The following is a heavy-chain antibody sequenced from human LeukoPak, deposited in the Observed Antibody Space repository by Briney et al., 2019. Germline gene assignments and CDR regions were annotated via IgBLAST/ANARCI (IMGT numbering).Heavy chain of an antibody. CDR2: INPSGGST. D-gene: IGHD3-22*01. CDR1: GYTFTGYY. V-gene: IGHV1-46*01. J-gene: IGHJ3*02. Sequence: ASVKVSCKASGYTFTGYYMHWVRQAPGQGLEWMGIINPSGGSTSYAQKFQGRVTMTRDTSTSTVYMELSSLRSEDTAVYYCASVTMIEFSASDIWGQGTMVTVSS. CDR3: ASVTMIEFSASDI.